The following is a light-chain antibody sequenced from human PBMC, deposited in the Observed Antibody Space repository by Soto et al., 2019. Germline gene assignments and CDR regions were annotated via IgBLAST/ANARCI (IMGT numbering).Light chain of an antibody. CDR1: QSISTW. CDR3: QQDNSYWT. Sequence: DIQMTQSPSTLSASVGDRVTITCRASQSISTWLAWDQQKPGKAPKLLIYDASSLESGVPTRFSGSGSGTEFTLTISSLQPDDFATYYCQQDNSYWTFGQGTKVEIK. J-gene: IGKJ1*01. CDR2: DAS. V-gene: IGKV1-5*01.